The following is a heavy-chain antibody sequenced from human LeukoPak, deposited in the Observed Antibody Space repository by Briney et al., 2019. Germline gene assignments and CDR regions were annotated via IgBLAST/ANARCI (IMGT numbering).Heavy chain of an antibody. V-gene: IGHV3-7*01. CDR1: GFTFSGYW. Sequence: PGGSLRLSCAASGFTFSGYWMTWVRQAPGKGLECVANIKEDGSGKNYVDSVTGRFTISRDNARNSLYLQMNSLRAEDTAVYYCARGTSTLDYWGQGALVTVSA. CDR3: ARGTSTLDY. J-gene: IGHJ4*02. CDR2: IKEDGSGK.